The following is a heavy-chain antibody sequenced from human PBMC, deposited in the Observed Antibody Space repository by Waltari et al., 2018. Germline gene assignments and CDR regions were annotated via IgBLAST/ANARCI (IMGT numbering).Heavy chain of an antibody. CDR1: GGSISSYY. Sequence: QVQLQESGPGLVKPSETLSLTCTVSGGSISSYYWSWIRKPLGKGLEWSGYNYYSGSTNYHPSLKSRVTISVDTSKNQFSLKLSSVTAADTAVYYCAREFVGAYAAFDIWGQGTMVTVSS. D-gene: IGHD1-26*01. CDR2: NYYSGST. CDR3: AREFVGAYAAFDI. J-gene: IGHJ3*02. V-gene: IGHV4-59*01.